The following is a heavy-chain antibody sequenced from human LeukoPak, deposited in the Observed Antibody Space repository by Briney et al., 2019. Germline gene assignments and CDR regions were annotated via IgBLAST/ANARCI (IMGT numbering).Heavy chain of an antibody. J-gene: IGHJ4*02. V-gene: IGHV1-3*03. CDR1: GYTFTSYA. CDR3: AREDIVATIFDY. D-gene: IGHD5-12*01. Sequence: ASVKVSCKASGYTFTSYAMHWVRQAPGQRLEWMGWINADNGNTKYSQEFQGRVTITRDASASTAYMELSSLRSEDMAVYYCAREDIVATIFDYWGQGTLVTVSS. CDR2: INADNGNT.